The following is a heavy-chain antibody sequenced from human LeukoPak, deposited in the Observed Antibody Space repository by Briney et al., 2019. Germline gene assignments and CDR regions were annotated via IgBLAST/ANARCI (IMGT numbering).Heavy chain of an antibody. CDR3: ARVSRIVLYYYGMDV. CDR1: GFTFSSYG. V-gene: IGHV3-30*19. Sequence: PGRSLRLSCAASGFTFSSYGMHWVRQAPGKGLEWVAVISYDGSNKYYADSVKGRFTISRDNSKNTLYLQMNSLRAEDTAVYYCARVSRIVLYYYGMDVWGQGTTVTVSS. J-gene: IGHJ6*02. D-gene: IGHD2/OR15-2a*01. CDR2: ISYDGSNK.